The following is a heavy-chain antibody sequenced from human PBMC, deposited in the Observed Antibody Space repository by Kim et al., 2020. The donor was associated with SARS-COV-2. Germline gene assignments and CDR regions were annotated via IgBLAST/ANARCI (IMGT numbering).Heavy chain of an antibody. CDR2: K. J-gene: IGHJ4*02. D-gene: IGHD2-2*01. V-gene: IGHV3-30*01. Sequence: KVYADAVKGRFTISRDNSKNTLDMQMNSLRAEDTAVYYCTRGQGSSPFDYWGQGTLVTVSS. CDR3: TRGQGSSPFDY.